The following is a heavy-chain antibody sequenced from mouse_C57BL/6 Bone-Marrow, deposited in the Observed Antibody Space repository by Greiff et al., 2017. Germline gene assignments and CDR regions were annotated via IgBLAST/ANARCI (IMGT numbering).Heavy chain of an antibody. Sequence: LEESGAELVRPGASVKLSCKASGYTFPDYYINWVKQRPGQGLEWIARIYPGSGNTYYNEKFKGKATLTAEKSSSSAYMQLSSLTSEDSAVYFCARRGRGHAWFAYWGQGTLVTVSA. V-gene: IGHV1-76*01. CDR1: GYTFPDYY. D-gene: IGHD3-3*01. CDR3: ARRGRGHAWFAY. J-gene: IGHJ3*01. CDR2: IYPGSGNT.